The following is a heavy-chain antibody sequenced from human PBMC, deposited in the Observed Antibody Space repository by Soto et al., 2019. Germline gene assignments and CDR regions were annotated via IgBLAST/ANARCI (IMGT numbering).Heavy chain of an antibody. CDR2: IYYSGTT. CDR3: ARVQRVTIFGAVTPGMGTWFDP. D-gene: IGHD3-3*01. Sequence: SETLSLTCTVSGGSISSSYWSWIRQPPGKGLEWIGFIYYSGTTNYNPSLKSRVTISVDTSKNQISLKLNSVAAADTAVYYCARVQRVTIFGAVTPGMGTWFDPWGQGTLVTVSS. J-gene: IGHJ5*02. V-gene: IGHV4-59*01. CDR1: GGSISSSY.